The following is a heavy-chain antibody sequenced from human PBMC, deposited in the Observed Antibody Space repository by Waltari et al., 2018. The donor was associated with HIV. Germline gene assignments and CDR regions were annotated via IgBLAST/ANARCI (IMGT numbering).Heavy chain of an antibody. Sequence: DAQLVASVGGLVQPGGSLSPSCGAAGFLFGSYWVLWVRQAPGEGLVWVARIKTDGTITTYADSVKGRFVISRDNAKNTLFLQMNSLRVEDTAVYYCTRTLQDLYFFDEWGQGTLVTVSS. V-gene: IGHV3-74*01. J-gene: IGHJ4*02. D-gene: IGHD1-1*01. CDR2: IKTDGTIT. CDR1: GFLFGSYW. CDR3: TRTLQDLYFFDE.